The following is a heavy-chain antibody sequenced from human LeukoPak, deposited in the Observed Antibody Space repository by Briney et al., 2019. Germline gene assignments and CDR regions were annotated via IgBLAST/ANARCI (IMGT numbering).Heavy chain of an antibody. CDR1: GGSISSGSYY. CDR2: IYYSGST. D-gene: IGHD4-17*01. Sequence: SETLSLTCTVSGGSISSGSYYWRWIRQPPGKGLEWIGYIYYSGSTNYNPSLKSRVTISVDTSKNQFSLKLSSVTAADTAVYYCARYAVTTRAFDIWGQGTMVTVSS. V-gene: IGHV4-61*01. CDR3: ARYAVTTRAFDI. J-gene: IGHJ3*02.